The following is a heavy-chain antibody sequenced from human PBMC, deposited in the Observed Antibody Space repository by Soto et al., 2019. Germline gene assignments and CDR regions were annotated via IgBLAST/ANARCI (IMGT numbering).Heavy chain of an antibody. Sequence: GGSLRLSCAASGIRFSDFTMNWVRQAPGKGLEWVSSVSSSSSDIYHVDSVEGRFTISRDNAKNSLYLQMNSLRADDTAVYYCARGDYYHYGLDVWGQGTTVTVSS. J-gene: IGHJ6*02. CDR1: GIRFSDFT. CDR3: ARGDYYHYGLDV. V-gene: IGHV3-21*01. CDR2: VSSSSSDI.